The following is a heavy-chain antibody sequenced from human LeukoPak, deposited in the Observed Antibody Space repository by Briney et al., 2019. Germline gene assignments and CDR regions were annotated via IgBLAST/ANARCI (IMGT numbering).Heavy chain of an antibody. J-gene: IGHJ5*02. D-gene: IGHD3-10*01. Sequence: SETLSLTCTVSGGSISSSTYYWGWIRQPPGKGLEWIGSIYYSGTTYYNPSLKTRVTISVDTSKNQFSLKLSSVTAADTAMHYCARVKSGTGWFDPWGQGTLVTVSS. V-gene: IGHV4-39*07. CDR3: ARVKSGTGWFDP. CDR1: GGSISSSTYY. CDR2: IYYSGTT.